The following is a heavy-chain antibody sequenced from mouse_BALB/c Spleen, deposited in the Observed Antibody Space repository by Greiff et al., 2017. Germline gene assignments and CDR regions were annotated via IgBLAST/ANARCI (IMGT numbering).Heavy chain of an antibody. J-gene: IGHJ1*01. Sequence: EVKLMESGPELEKPGASVKISCKASGYSFTGYNMNWVKQSNGKSLEWIGNIDPYYGGTSYNQKFKGKATLTVDKSSSTAYMQLKSLTSEDSAVYYCARERTTATYWYFDVWGAGTTVTVSS. CDR3: ARERTTATYWYFDV. CDR2: IDPYYGGT. V-gene: IGHV1-39*01. D-gene: IGHD1-2*01. CDR1: GYSFTGYN.